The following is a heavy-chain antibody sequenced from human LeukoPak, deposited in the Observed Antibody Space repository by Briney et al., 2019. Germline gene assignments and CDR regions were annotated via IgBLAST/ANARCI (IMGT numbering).Heavy chain of an antibody. Sequence: GGSLRLSCAASGFTFSNYAMSWVRQAPGKGLEWVSGISGSGGSTYYADSVKGRFTISRDNSKNTLYLQMNSLRAEDTAVYYCAKRVVYYLDYWGQGTLVTVSS. CDR2: ISGSGGST. CDR1: GFTFSNYA. J-gene: IGHJ4*02. V-gene: IGHV3-23*01. CDR3: AKRVVYYLDY. D-gene: IGHD2-8*02.